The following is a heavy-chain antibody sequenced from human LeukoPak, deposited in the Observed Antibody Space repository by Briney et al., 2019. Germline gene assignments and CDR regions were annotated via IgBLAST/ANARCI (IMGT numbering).Heavy chain of an antibody. CDR1: GVTLTTYG. Sequence: SVKVSCKASGVTLTTYGISWLRQAPGQGLEWMGTIIPILGVANYVQKFQDRLTITADKSTSKAYMELRSLRSEDTAVYYCAGPSYCTGGGCLYFFDYWGQGTLVTVSS. J-gene: IGHJ4*02. CDR3: AGPSYCTGGGCLYFFDY. V-gene: IGHV1-69*04. CDR2: IIPILGVA. D-gene: IGHD2-15*01.